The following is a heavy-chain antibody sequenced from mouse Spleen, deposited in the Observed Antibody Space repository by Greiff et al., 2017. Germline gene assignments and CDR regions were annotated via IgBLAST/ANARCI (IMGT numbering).Heavy chain of an antibody. Sequence: QVQLQQSGAELVEPGASVKLSCKASGYTFTSYWMHWVKQRPGQGLEWIGMIHPNSGSTNYNEKFKSKATLTVDKSSSTAYMQLSSLTSEDSAVYYCAGPGYGSSQAWFAYWGQGTLVTVSA. CDR2: IHPNSGST. CDR3: AGPGYGSSQAWFAY. D-gene: IGHD1-1*01. V-gene: IGHV1-64*01. CDR1: GYTFTSYW. J-gene: IGHJ3*01.